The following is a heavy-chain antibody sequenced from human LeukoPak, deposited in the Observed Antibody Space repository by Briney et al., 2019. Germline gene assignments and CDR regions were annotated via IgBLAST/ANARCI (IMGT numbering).Heavy chain of an antibody. CDR2: IRYDGSTI. V-gene: IGHV3-33*01. J-gene: IGHJ4*02. Sequence: GGSPRLSCAASGFTFSDYGTHWVRQAPGKGLEWVAVIRYDGSTIYYADSVKGRFTISRDDSKKTLYLQMDSLRAEDTAVYYCARAYSRESGYDFVFGYWGQGTLVTVSS. CDR3: ARAYSRESGYDFVFGY. CDR1: GFTFSDYG. D-gene: IGHD5-12*01.